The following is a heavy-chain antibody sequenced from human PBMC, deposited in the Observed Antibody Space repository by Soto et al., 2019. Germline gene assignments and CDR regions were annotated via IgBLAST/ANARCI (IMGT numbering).Heavy chain of an antibody. CDR3: AKDRDGPFDY. CDR1: GFPFSGCS. CDR2: IRGSGGST. V-gene: IGHV3-23*01. J-gene: IGHJ4*02. Sequence: PGGSRLLSCSASGFPFSGCSMSWVRQAPGKGLYWVSAIRGSGGSTYYADSVKGRFTISRDNSKNTLYLQMNSLRAEDTAVYYCAKDRDGPFDYWGQGTLVTVSS. D-gene: IGHD3-10*01.